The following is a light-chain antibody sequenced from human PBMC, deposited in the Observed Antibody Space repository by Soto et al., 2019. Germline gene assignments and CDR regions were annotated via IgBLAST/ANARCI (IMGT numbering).Light chain of an antibody. CDR3: QQYDSARWT. V-gene: IGKV3-20*01. CDR2: DAS. J-gene: IGKJ1*01. Sequence: ILLTQYPGTLSLSPGERATLSCRASQSISSTYLTWYHQRPGQAPRLLIYDASRRATGIPDRFSGSGSGTDFSLTISRLEPEDFAVYYCQQYDSARWTFGLGTKVDIK. CDR1: QSISSTY.